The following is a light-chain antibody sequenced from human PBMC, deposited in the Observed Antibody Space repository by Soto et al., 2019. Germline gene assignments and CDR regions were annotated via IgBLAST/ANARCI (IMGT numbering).Light chain of an antibody. CDR3: QQTYSTPRT. Sequence: DIQMTQSPSSLSASVEDRFIITCRASQSISNHLNWYQQKPGKAPKLLIFAASSLQSGVPSRFSGSRSGPDFTLTISSLQPEDFATYYCQQTYSTPRTFGQGTKVDIK. J-gene: IGKJ1*01. V-gene: IGKV1-39*01. CDR1: QSISNH. CDR2: AAS.